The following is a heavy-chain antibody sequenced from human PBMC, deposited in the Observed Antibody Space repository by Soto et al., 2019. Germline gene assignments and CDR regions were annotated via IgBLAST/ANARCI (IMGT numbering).Heavy chain of an antibody. CDR1: GFTFSSYS. CDR2: ISSSSSYI. D-gene: IGHD5-18*01. J-gene: IGHJ5*02. CDR3: ARAQLKYSYGFPDTYNWFDP. Sequence: GGSLRLSCAASGFTFSSYSMNWVRQAPGKGLEWVSSISSSSSYIYYADSVKGRFTISRDNAKNSLYLQMNSLRAEDTAVYYCARAQLKYSYGFPDTYNWFDPWGQGTLVTVSS. V-gene: IGHV3-21*01.